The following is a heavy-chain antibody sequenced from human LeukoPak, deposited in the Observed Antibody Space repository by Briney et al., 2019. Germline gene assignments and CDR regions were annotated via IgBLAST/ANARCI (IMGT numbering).Heavy chain of an antibody. CDR3: ARSFSRLADFFFFFDY. D-gene: IGHD3-3*02. V-gene: IGHV1-69*13. CDR1: GGTFSSYA. J-gene: IGHJ4*02. CDR2: IIPIFGTA. Sequence: ASVKVSCKASGGTFSSYAISWVRQAPGQGLEWMGGIIPIFGTANYAQKFQGRVTITADESTSTAYMELSSLRSEDTAVCYCARSFSRLADFFFFFDYWGQGTLVTVSS.